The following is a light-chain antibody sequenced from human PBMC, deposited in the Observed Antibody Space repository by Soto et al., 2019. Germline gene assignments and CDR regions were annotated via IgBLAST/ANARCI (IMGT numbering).Light chain of an antibody. J-gene: IGLJ2*01. CDR1: SSDVGGYDY. CDR3: SSYTSRAWVV. CDR2: DVS. V-gene: IGLV2-14*01. Sequence: QSALTQPASVSGSPGQSITISCTGTSSDVGGYDYVSWYQQHPGKAPKLMIYDVSNRPSGVSNRFSGSKSGNTASLTISGLQAEDEADYYCSSYTSRAWVVFGGGTKLTV.